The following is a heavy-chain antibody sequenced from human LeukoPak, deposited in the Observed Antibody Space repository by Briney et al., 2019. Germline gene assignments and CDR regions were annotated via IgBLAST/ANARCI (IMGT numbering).Heavy chain of an antibody. Sequence: GSLRLSCVASGFPFSSYWMTWVRQAPGKGLEWVANIKQEGSKKSYVDSVKGRFTISRDNAKNSLYLQMNSLRAEDTAIYYCTRVGYIDEGIDYWGQGTLVTVSS. CDR2: IKQEGSKK. CDR1: GFPFSSYW. J-gene: IGHJ4*02. CDR3: TRVGYIDEGIDY. V-gene: IGHV3-7*04. D-gene: IGHD5-24*01.